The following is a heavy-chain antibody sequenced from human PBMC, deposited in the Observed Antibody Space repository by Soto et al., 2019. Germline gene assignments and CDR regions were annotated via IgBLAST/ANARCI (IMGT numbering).Heavy chain of an antibody. Sequence: QVQLVQSGAEVKKPGASVKVSCKASGYTFTSYAMHWVRKAPGQRLEWMGWINAGNGNTKYSQKFQGRVTITRDTSASTAYMELSSLRSEDTAVYYCARGGSIYWYFDLWGRGTLVTVSS. D-gene: IGHD1-26*01. CDR1: GYTFTSYA. J-gene: IGHJ2*01. V-gene: IGHV1-3*01. CDR3: ARGGSIYWYFDL. CDR2: INAGNGNT.